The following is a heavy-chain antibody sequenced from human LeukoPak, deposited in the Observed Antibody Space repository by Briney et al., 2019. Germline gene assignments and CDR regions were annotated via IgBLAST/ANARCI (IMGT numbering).Heavy chain of an antibody. CDR3: ARHLDYYGSGSYEY. D-gene: IGHD3-10*01. J-gene: IGHJ4*02. CDR2: VSYSGST. CDR1: GGSISPYH. Sequence: SETLSLTCAVSGGSISPYHWTWIRQPPGKGLEWIGYVSYSGSTNYNPSLKSRVTISIDTSKSQFSLKLSSVTAADTAVYYCARHLDYYGSGSYEYWGQGALVTVSS. V-gene: IGHV4-59*08.